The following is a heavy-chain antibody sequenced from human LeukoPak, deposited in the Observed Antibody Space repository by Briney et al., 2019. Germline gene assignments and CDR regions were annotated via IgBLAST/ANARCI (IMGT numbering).Heavy chain of an antibody. CDR1: GYTFTGYY. Sequence: GASVKVSCKASGYTFTGYYMHWVRQAPGQGLEWMGWINPNSGGTNYAQKFQGRVTMTRDTSISTAYMELSRLRSDDTAVYYCAAIGYCSSTSCYAGMRSYYFDYWGQGTLVTVSS. CDR3: AAIGYCSSTSCYAGMRSYYFDY. V-gene: IGHV1-2*02. J-gene: IGHJ4*02. D-gene: IGHD2-2*01. CDR2: INPNSGGT.